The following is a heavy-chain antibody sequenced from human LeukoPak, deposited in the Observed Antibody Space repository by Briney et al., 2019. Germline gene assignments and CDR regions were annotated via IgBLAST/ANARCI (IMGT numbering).Heavy chain of an antibody. CDR2: IRTGGDYI. Sequence: PGGSLRLSYATSGFFFSAYRMNWVRQAPGKGLEWVSSIRTGGDYIYYADSVQGRFTISRDNAKKSLYLQMNSLRVEDTAVYFCARWDDLLHFDYWGQGVLVTVSS. CDR1: GFFFSAYR. V-gene: IGHV3-21*01. J-gene: IGHJ4*02. CDR3: ARWDDLLHFDY. D-gene: IGHD3-3*01.